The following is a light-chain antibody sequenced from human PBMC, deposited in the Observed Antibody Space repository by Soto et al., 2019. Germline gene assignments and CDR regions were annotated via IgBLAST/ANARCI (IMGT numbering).Light chain of an antibody. CDR1: SSNIGSNY. CDR2: DNN. J-gene: IGLJ2*01. CDR3: ATWDSTLSAVV. V-gene: IGLV1-51*01. Sequence: QSVLTQPPSVSAAPGQKVTISCSGSSSNIGSNYVSWYQQLPGTAPKLLICDNNKRPSGIPDRFSGSKSDTSATLGITGLQTGDEADYYCATWDSTLSAVVFGGGTKVTVL.